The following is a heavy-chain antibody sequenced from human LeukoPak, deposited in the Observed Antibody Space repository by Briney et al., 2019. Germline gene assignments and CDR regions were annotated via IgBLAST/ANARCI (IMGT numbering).Heavy chain of an antibody. V-gene: IGHV4-59*08. CDR1: GASISSYY. D-gene: IGHD3-16*01. J-gene: IGHJ4*02. CDR2: SHYSGNT. Sequence: PSETLSLTCTVSGASISSYYWSWIRQPPGKGLEWIGYSHYSGNTDYNPSLKSRVTISVDTSKNQFSLKLRSVTAADTAVYYCASVNYAFDYWGQGTLVTVSS. CDR3: ASVNYAFDY.